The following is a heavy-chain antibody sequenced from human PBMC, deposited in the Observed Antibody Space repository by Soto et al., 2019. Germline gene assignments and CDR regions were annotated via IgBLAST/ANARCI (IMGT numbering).Heavy chain of an antibody. V-gene: IGHV4-4*09. D-gene: IGHD2-8*02. J-gene: IGHJ3*01. CDR1: GDSISNYY. CDR2: INHSGTA. Sequence: QVQLQESGPGLVKPSETLSLTCSVSGDSISNYYWSWIRQPPGKRLEWIGSINHSGTANYNPSLNSRGAFSVDPSKTHLSLKLSSVTAADTGIYSCATPVAGVLPVARAGFHLWGPGTMVTVSS. CDR3: ATPVAGVLPVARAGFHL.